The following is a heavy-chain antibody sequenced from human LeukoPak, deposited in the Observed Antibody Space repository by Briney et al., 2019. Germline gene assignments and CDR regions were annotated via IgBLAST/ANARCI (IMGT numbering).Heavy chain of an antibody. CDR2: ISYDGSNK. Sequence: PGGSLRLSCAASGFTFSSYAMHRVRQAPGRGLEWVAVISYDGSNKYYADSVKGRFTISRDNSKNTLYLQMNSLRAEDTAVYYCARDFLLLWFGESHGAFDIWGQGTMVTVSS. CDR3: ARDFLLLWFGESHGAFDI. V-gene: IGHV3-30*04. J-gene: IGHJ3*02. CDR1: GFTFSSYA. D-gene: IGHD3-10*01.